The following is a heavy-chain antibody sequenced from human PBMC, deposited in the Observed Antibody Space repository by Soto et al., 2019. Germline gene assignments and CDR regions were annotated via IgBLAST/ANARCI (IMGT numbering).Heavy chain of an antibody. Sequence: GGSLRLSCAASGFTFSSYSMNWVRQAPGKGLEWVSSISSSSSYIYYADSVKGRFTISRDNAKNSLYLQMNSLRAEDAAVYYCARDRLRTGLRFLEWLPLDYYYGMDVWGQGTTVTVSS. CDR1: GFTFSSYS. J-gene: IGHJ6*02. D-gene: IGHD3-3*01. CDR2: ISSSSSYI. V-gene: IGHV3-21*01. CDR3: ARDRLRTGLRFLEWLPLDYYYGMDV.